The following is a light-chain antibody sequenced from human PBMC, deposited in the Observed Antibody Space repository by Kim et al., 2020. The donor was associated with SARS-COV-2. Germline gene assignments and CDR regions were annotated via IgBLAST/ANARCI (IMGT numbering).Light chain of an antibody. CDR1: QSVSSY. CDR3: QQYEYYPLT. J-gene: IGKJ4*01. V-gene: IGKV3-11*01. Sequence: EIVLTQSPATLSLSPGERATLSCRASQSVSSYLAWYQQKPGQAPRLLIYDASNRATGIPARFSGSGSGTDFTLTISSLQPEDFATYYCQQYEYYPLTFGGGTKVDIK. CDR2: DAS.